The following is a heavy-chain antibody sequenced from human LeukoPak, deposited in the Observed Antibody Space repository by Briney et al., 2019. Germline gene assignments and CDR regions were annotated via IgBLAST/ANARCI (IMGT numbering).Heavy chain of an antibody. CDR1: GGSISSYY. J-gene: IGHJ4*02. CDR3: ARDMVRIDSDY. Sequence: SETLSLTCTVSGGSISSYYWSWIRQPPGKGLEWIGYIYYSGSTNYNPSLMSRVTISVDTSKNQFSLKLSSVTAADTAVFYRARDMVRIDSDYWGEATLVTVSS. V-gene: IGHV4-59*01. D-gene: IGHD4/OR15-4a*01. CDR2: IYYSGST.